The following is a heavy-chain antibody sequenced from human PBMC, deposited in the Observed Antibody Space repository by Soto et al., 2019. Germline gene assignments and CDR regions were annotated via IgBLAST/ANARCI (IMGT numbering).Heavy chain of an antibody. CDR1: GFTFSSYW. J-gene: IGHJ4*02. V-gene: IGHV3-7*01. Sequence: GGSLRLSCAASGFTFSSYWMSWVRQAPGKGLEWVANIKQDGSEKYYVDSVKGRFTISRDNAKNSLYLQMNSLRAEDTAVYYCARSLAGYGSLVLMPEKNYFDYWGQGTLVTVSS. CDR3: ARSLAGYGSLVLMPEKNYFDY. D-gene: IGHD3-10*01. CDR2: IKQDGSEK.